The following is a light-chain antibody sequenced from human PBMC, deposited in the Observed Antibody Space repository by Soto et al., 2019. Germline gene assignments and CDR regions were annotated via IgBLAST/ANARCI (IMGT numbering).Light chain of an antibody. J-gene: IGKJ1*01. Sequence: EIVMTQSPATLSVSPGERATPSCRASQSVSSNLAWYQQKPGQAPRLLIYGASTRATGIPARFSGSESGTEFTLTISSLQSEDFAVYYCQQYGSSGTFGQGTKVDIK. CDR1: QSVSSN. V-gene: IGKV3-15*01. CDR2: GAS. CDR3: QQYGSSGT.